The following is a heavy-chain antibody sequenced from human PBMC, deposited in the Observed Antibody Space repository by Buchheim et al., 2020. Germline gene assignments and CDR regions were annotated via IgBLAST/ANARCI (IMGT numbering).Heavy chain of an antibody. CDR2: ISGSGVST. J-gene: IGHJ5*02. D-gene: IGHD3-3*01. V-gene: IGHV3-23*01. Sequence: EVHLLESGGGLVQPGGSLRLSCAASGFSFRSYAMSWVRQAPGKGLEWVSTISGSGVSTFYADSVKGRFTISRDNSKNTLSLQMNSLRAEDRAVYYCAKGNSEWSRGWFDPWGQGTL. CDR3: AKGNSEWSRGWFDP. CDR1: GFSFRSYA.